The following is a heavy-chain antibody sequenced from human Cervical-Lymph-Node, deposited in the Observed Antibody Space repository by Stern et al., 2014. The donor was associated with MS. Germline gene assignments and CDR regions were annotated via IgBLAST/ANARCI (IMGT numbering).Heavy chain of an antibody. CDR2: INHSGTT. D-gene: IGHD5-24*01. CDR3: ARDEDGTVND. V-gene: IGHV4-34*01. Sequence: QVQLQQWGAGLLKPSETLSLTCAFYGGSFSGYYWTWIRQPPGKGLEWTGEINHSGTTNYNPSLKSRVTMSIDASTNQFSLKLTSVTAADTGVYYCARDEDGTVNDWGQGTLVTVSS. CDR1: GGSFSGYY. J-gene: IGHJ4*02.